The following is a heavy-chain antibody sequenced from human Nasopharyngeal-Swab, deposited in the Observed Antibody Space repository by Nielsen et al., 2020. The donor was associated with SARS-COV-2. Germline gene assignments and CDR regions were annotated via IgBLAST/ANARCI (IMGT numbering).Heavy chain of an antibody. CDR1: GFSFSNYG. CDR2: ISSSSSYR. J-gene: IGHJ6*02. CDR3: ARDGLDYDFWSAYFMDV. Sequence: GGSLRLSCAVSGFSFSNYGMTWVRQAPGKGLEGVSSISSSSSYRYYADSVKGRFTISRDNAKNSLYLQMNSLRAEDTAVYYCARDGLDYDFWSAYFMDVWGQGTTVTVSS. V-gene: IGHV3-21*01. D-gene: IGHD3-3*01.